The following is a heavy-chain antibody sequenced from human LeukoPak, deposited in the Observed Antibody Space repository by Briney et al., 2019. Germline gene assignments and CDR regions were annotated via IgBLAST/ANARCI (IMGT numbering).Heavy chain of an antibody. CDR1: GGSFSGYY. J-gene: IGHJ5*02. CDR3: AIKSNRSAWSWFDP. D-gene: IGHD6-19*01. V-gene: IGHV4-34*01. CDR2: INHSGST. Sequence: SETLSLTCAVCGGSFSGYYWSWLRQPPGKGLEWRGEINHSGSTNDNPSLKSRVTISVDTSKNQFSLKLSCVTAADTAVYSRAIKSNRSAWSWFDPWGERTLVTVSS.